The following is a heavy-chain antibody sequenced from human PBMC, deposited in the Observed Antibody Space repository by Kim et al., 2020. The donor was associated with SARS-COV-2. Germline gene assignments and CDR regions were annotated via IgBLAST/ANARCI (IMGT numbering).Heavy chain of an antibody. D-gene: IGHD6-19*01. CDR3: AKGWPQMYSSGWYGGAFDI. J-gene: IGHJ3*02. Sequence: GGSLRLSCAASGFTFSSYAMHWVRQAPGKGLEWVAVIWYDGSNKYYADSVKGRFTISRDNSKNTLYLQMNSLRAEDTAVYYCAKGWPQMYSSGWYGGAFDIWGQGTMVTVSS. CDR2: IWYDGSNK. V-gene: IGHV3-33*06. CDR1: GFTFSSYA.